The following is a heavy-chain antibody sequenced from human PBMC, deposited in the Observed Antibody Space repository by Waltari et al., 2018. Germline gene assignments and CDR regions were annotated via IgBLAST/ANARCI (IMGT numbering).Heavy chain of an antibody. V-gene: IGHV4-39*01. Sequence: QLQLQESGPGLVKPSETLSFTCTVSGGSISSSRYSWGWIRQPPGKGLEWIGSIYYSGSTYYNPSLKSRVTISVDTSKNQFSLKLSSVTAADTAVYYCATKRESSASGFDYWGQGTLVTVSS. CDR2: IYYSGST. CDR1: GGSISSSRYS. CDR3: ATKRESSASGFDY. D-gene: IGHD6-19*01. J-gene: IGHJ4*02.